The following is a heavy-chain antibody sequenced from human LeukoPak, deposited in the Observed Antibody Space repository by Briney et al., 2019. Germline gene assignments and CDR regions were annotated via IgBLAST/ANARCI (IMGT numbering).Heavy chain of an antibody. V-gene: IGHV1-8*03. Sequence: ASVKVSCKASGYTFTSYDINWVRQATGQGLEWMGWMNPNSGNTGYAQKFQGRVTITRNTSISTAYMELSSLRSEDTAVYYCAKRGSGYPDYFDYWGQGTLVTVSS. CDR3: AKRGSGYPDYFDY. CDR1: GYTFTSYD. J-gene: IGHJ4*02. D-gene: IGHD3-22*01. CDR2: MNPNSGNT.